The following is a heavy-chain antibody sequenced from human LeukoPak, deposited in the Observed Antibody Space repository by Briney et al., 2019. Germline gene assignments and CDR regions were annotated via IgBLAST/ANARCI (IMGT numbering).Heavy chain of an antibody. J-gene: IGHJ4*02. V-gene: IGHV1-24*01. CDR1: GYTLTELS. Sequence: ASVKVSCKVSGYTLTELSMHWVRQAPGKGLEWMGGFDPEDGETIYAQKFQGRVTMTEDTSTDTAYMELSSLRSEDTAVYYCATAVPGGWYVQAFGYWGQGTLATVSS. CDR2: FDPEDGET. D-gene: IGHD6-19*01. CDR3: ATAVPGGWYVQAFGY.